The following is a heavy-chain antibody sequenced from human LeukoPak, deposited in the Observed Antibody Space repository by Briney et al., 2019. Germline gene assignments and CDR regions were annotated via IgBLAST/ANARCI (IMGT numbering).Heavy chain of an antibody. CDR1: GFTFSSYA. V-gene: IGHV3-64*01. D-gene: IGHD6-6*01. CDR3: ARSIAARPIDY. CDR2: ISSNGGST. J-gene: IGHJ4*02. Sequence: GGSLRLSCAASGFTFSSYAMHWVRQAPGKGLEYVSAISSNGGSTYYANSVKGRFTISRDNSKNTLYLQMGSLRAEDMAVYYCARSIAARPIDYWGQGTLVTVSS.